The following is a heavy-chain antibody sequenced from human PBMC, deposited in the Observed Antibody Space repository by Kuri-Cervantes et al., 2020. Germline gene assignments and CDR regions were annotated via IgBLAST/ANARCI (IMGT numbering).Heavy chain of an antibody. CDR2: MQKDGSEK. V-gene: IGHV3-7*01. CDR3: ARSNYGSGSSEFDY. J-gene: IGHJ4*02. D-gene: IGHD3-10*01. CDR1: GFTLSEYW. Sequence: GGSLRLSCEVSGFTLSEYWMSWVRQAPGRGLEWVANMQKDGSEKNYVDTVKGRFTISRDNSKNTLYLQMNSLRAEDTAVYYCARSNYGSGSSEFDYWGQGTLVTVSS.